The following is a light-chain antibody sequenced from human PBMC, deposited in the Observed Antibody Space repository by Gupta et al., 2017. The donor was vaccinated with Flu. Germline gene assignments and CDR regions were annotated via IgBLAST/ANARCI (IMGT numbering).Light chain of an antibody. V-gene: IGKV3-15*01. CDR1: LGISGN. J-gene: IGKJ4*01. CDR3: QQYNNWPLT. Sequence: GEGATLACRASLGISGNLAWFQQMPGQGPRLLIYGVSTRAAGIPARFSGSGSGTDFTLTISSLQSEDFAVYYCQQYNNWPLTVGGGTKVEIK. CDR2: GVS.